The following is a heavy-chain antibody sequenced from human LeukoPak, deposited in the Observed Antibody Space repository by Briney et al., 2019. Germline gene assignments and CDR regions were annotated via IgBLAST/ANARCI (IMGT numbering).Heavy chain of an antibody. V-gene: IGHV1-2*02. CDR1: GYTFIDYY. CDR3: AREYYDSSGRKHAFNI. CDR2: IDPDSGGT. D-gene: IGHD3-22*01. J-gene: IGHJ3*02. Sequence: ASVKVSCKASGYTFIDYYIHWVRQAPGQGLEWMGCIDPDSGGTKYAQQFQGRVTMTRDTSFSTAYMELSRLRSDDTAVFYCAREYYDSSGRKHAFNIWGQGTMVTASS.